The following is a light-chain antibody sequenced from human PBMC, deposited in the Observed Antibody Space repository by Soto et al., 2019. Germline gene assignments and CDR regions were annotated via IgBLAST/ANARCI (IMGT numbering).Light chain of an antibody. J-gene: IGKJ2*01. Sequence: EIVLTQSPATLSVSPGERATLSCRASQSVDSDFAWYQQKPGQAPRRLIYGTSTRATDIPDRFSGRGSGTEFTLTISSLQSEDFAVYFCQQYNNRPYTFGQGTKVEIK. CDR2: GTS. CDR3: QQYNNRPYT. V-gene: IGKV3D-15*01. CDR1: QSVDSD.